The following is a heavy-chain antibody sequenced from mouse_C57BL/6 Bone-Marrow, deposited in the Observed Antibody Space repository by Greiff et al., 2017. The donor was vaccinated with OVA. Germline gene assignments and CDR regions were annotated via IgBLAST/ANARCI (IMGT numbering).Heavy chain of an antibody. CDR1: GYSITSGYY. CDR2: ISYDGSN. D-gene: IGHD1-1*01. J-gene: IGHJ2*01. V-gene: IGHV3-6*01. Sequence: ESGPGLVKPSQSLYLTCSVTGYSITSGYYWNWIRQFPGNKLEWMGYISYDGSNNYNPSLKNRISITGDTSKNQFFLKLNSVTTEDTATYYCARVCYYGSSWGGYFDYWGQGTTLTVSS. CDR3: ARVCYYGSSWGGYFDY.